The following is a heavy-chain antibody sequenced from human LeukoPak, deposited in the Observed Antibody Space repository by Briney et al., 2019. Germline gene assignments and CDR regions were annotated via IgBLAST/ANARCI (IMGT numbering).Heavy chain of an antibody. CDR2: FSNSGET. V-gene: IGHV3-23*01. J-gene: IGHJ4*02. D-gene: IGHD4-23*01. CDR3: AKDLRLSVGTSPFDY. CDR1: GFTFSTYA. Sequence: GGSLRLSCAASGFTFSTYAMAWVRQAPGKGLEWVSAFSNSGETHYADSVKGRFTISRDNSKNTLYLQMNSLRADDTAHYYCAKDLRLSVGTSPFDYWGQGTLVTVSS.